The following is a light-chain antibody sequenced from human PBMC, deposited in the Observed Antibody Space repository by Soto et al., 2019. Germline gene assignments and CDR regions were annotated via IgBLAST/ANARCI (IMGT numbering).Light chain of an antibody. V-gene: IGKV3D-20*02. J-gene: IGKJ3*01. Sequence: ERVMTKYPATVSVSPGKRATLSCRVSQSVSSTYLAWYQQKPRQAPRLLIYGTSSRATGIPDRLSGSGSGTDFPLTISSLESDHFAIYDCQERYSWRRVFGPGTKVDIK. CDR2: GTS. CDR3: QERYSWRRV. CDR1: QSVSSTY.